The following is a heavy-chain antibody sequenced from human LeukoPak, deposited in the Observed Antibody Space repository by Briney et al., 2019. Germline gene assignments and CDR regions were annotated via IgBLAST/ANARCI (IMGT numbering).Heavy chain of an antibody. V-gene: IGHV3-30-3*01. J-gene: IGHJ4*02. CDR2: ISYDGSNK. CDR3: AREGAKRRDGYNYFDY. D-gene: IGHD5-24*01. Sequence: GGSLRLSCAASGFTFSSYAMSWVRQAPGKGLEWVAIISYDGSNKYYADSVKGRFTISRDNSKNTLYLQMNSLGAEDTAVYYCAREGAKRRDGYNYFDYWGQGTLVTVSS. CDR1: GFTFSSYA.